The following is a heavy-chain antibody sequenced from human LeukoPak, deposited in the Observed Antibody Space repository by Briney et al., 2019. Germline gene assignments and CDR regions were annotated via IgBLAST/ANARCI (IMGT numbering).Heavy chain of an antibody. CDR1: GYTFTSYY. J-gene: IGHJ4*02. Sequence: GASVKVSCKASGYTFTSYYMHWVRQAPGQGLEWMGIINPSGGSTSYAQKFQGRVTMTRDTSTSTVYMELSSLGSEDTAVYYCARPYYYDSSGYYWGYYFDYWGQGTLVTVSS. CDR3: ARPYYYDSSGYYWGYYFDY. D-gene: IGHD3-22*01. V-gene: IGHV1-46*01. CDR2: INPSGGST.